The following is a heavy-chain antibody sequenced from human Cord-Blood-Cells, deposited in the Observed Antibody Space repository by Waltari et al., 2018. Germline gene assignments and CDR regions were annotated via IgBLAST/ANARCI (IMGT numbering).Heavy chain of an antibody. D-gene: IGHD7-27*01. CDR3: ATGNWGSDAFDI. V-gene: IGHV1-24*01. J-gene: IGHJ3*02. CDR2: FDPEDGET. CDR1: GYTPTELA. Sequence: QVQLVQSGAEVKKPGASVKVACKVSGYTPTELAMNWVRQGPGKGLEWMGGFDPEDGETIYAQKFQGRVTMTEDTSTDTAYMELSSLRSEDTAVYYCATGNWGSDAFDIWGQGTMVTVSS.